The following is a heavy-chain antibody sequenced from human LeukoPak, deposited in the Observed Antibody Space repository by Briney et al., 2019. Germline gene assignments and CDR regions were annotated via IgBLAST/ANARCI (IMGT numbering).Heavy chain of an antibody. J-gene: IGHJ6*02. Sequence: PGGSLRLSRAASGFTVSSIYMSWVREAPGKGLEGVSIIYRRSCTSYPNSVRGRVIISRDNSKNTRYLQMNSLKAPETPVNYCAMGAAPDVWGQGAPVTVSS. D-gene: IGHD3-16*01. CDR1: GFTVSSIY. CDR3: AMGAAPDV. V-gene: IGHV3-53*01. CDR2: IYRRSCT.